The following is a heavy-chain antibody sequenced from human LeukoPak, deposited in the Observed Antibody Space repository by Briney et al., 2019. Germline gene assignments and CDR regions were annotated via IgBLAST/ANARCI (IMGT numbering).Heavy chain of an antibody. V-gene: IGHV1-69*13. Sequence: SVKVSCKASGGTFNSYSMNWVRQAPGQGLEWMGGIMPIFGSANYAQKFQGRVTITADESTTTVYMELSSLRSEDTAVYYCARDEVYYDSSGYFRSFDYWGQGTLVTVSS. CDR1: GGTFNSYS. CDR3: ARDEVYYDSSGYFRSFDY. D-gene: IGHD3-22*01. CDR2: IMPIFGSA. J-gene: IGHJ4*02.